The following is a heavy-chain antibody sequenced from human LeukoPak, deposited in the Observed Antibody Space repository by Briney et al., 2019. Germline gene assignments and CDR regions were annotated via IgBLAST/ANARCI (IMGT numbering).Heavy chain of an antibody. Sequence: PGGSLRLSCAASGFTFNTNAMSWVRQAPGKGLEWVSAISGRTGGTYYADSVKGRFTISRDNSKSTLCLQMDSLRAEDTAVYYCAKCGNSGCHLIDYWGQGTLVTVSS. CDR2: ISGRTGGT. V-gene: IGHV3-23*01. CDR3: AKCGNSGCHLIDY. J-gene: IGHJ4*02. D-gene: IGHD5-12*01. CDR1: GFTFNTNA.